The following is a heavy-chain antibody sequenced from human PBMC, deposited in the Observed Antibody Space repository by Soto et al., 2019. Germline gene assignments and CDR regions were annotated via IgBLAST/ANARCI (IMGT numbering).Heavy chain of an antibody. CDR2: INAVNGNT. J-gene: IGHJ4*02. CDR3: ARGDGGHGDYEVGFDY. CDR1: GYSFTSYA. Sequence: QVQLVQSGAEVKKPGASVKVSCEASGYSFTSYAIHWVRQAPGQRLEWMGWINAVNGNTKYSQKFQGRVTITRDTSATTAYMELSSLRSEDTAVYYCARGDGGHGDYEVGFDYWGQGTLVTVSS. V-gene: IGHV1-3*01. D-gene: IGHD4-17*01.